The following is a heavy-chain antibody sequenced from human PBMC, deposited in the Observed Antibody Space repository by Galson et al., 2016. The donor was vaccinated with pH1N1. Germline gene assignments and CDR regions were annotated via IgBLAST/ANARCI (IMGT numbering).Heavy chain of an antibody. D-gene: IGHD2-2*01. Sequence: SLRLSCAASGFTFTSHAMTWARQAPRKGLEWVSTMSGRGDNTYYADSVKGRFIISKDNSKNTLYLQMYSLRGEGTAVYYCARPNCASSRGCYRFHVWGQGTTVTVS. CDR2: MSGRGDNT. CDR3: ARPNCASSRGCYRFHV. CDR1: GFTFTSHA. J-gene: IGHJ3*01. V-gene: IGHV3-23*01.